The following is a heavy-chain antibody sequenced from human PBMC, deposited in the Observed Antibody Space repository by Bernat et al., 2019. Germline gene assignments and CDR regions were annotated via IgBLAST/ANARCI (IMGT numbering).Heavy chain of an antibody. Sequence: QVQLVQSGAEVKKPGSSVKVSCKASGGTFSSYAISWVRQAPGQGLEWMGGIIPYNGNTNYAQTVQGRVTMTTDTSTSTAYMEMTSLRSDDTAVYYCAAAPSQVPAANIWFDPWGQGTLVTVSS. CDR2: IIPYNGNT. J-gene: IGHJ5*01. V-gene: IGHV1-18*01. CDR3: AAAPSQVPAANIWFDP. CDR1: GGTFSSYA. D-gene: IGHD2-2*01.